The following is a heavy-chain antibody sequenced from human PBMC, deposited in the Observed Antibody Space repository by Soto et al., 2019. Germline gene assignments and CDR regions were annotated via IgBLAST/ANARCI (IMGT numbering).Heavy chain of an antibody. D-gene: IGHD4-4*01. V-gene: IGHV3-33*01. J-gene: IGHJ2*01. CDR2: IWYDGSNK. CDR3: ARDRISPLTVTTEYFDL. CDR1: GFTFSSYG. Sequence: QVQLVESGGGVVQPGRSLRLSCAASGFTFSSYGMHWVRQAPGKGLEWVAVIWYDGSNKYYADSVKGRFTISRDNSKNTLYLQMNSLRAEDTAVYYCARDRISPLTVTTEYFDLWGRGTLVTVSS.